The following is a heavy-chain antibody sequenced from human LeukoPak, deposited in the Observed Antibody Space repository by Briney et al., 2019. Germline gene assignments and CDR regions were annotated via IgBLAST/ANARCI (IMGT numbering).Heavy chain of an antibody. CDR2: INPNSGGT. V-gene: IGHV1-2*02. Sequence: SVKVSCKASGYTFTDYYMHWVRQAPGPGLEGMGWINPNSGGTDYAQKFQGRVTLIRDTSISTAYMELSRLTSDDTAVYYCARGRYCGETTCSDFDSWGQGTLVTVSS. CDR3: ARGRYCGETTCSDFDS. CDR1: GYTFTDYY. J-gene: IGHJ4*02. D-gene: IGHD2-21*01.